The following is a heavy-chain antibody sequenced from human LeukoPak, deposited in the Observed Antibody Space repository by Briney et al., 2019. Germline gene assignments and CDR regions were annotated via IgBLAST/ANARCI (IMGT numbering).Heavy chain of an antibody. V-gene: IGHV5-51*01. Sequence: GESLKISCKGLGYSFSSYLNPWVRQRPGKGLEWMGVIYPGGSETRYDPSFQGQVTISADSSTSTAYLQWSSLRASDTAMYYCTRASRDGYNQNFDHWGQGTLVTVSS. CDR1: GYSFSSYL. D-gene: IGHD5-24*01. CDR2: IYPGGSET. CDR3: TRASRDGYNQNFDH. J-gene: IGHJ4*02.